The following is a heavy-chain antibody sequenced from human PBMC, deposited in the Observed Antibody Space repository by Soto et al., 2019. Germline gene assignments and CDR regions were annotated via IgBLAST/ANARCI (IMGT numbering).Heavy chain of an antibody. Sequence: PGGSLRLSCAASGFTFSSYSMNWVRQAPGKGLEWVSSISSSSSYIYYADSVKGRFTISRDNAKNSLYLQMNSLRAEDTAVYYCARVGEDTAMVTDYYYYGMDVWGQGTTVTVSS. CDR1: GFTFSSYS. V-gene: IGHV3-21*01. J-gene: IGHJ6*02. CDR2: ISSSSSYI. D-gene: IGHD5-18*01. CDR3: ARVGEDTAMVTDYYYYGMDV.